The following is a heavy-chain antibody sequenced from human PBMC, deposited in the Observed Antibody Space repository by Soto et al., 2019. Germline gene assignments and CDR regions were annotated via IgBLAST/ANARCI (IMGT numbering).Heavy chain of an antibody. CDR3: ARRIGSGWFRAYYFDY. V-gene: IGHV4-30-4*01. J-gene: IGHJ4*02. CDR1: GGSISSGDYY. D-gene: IGHD6-19*01. CDR2: IYYSGST. Sequence: PSETLSLTCTVSGGSISSGDYYWSWIRQPPGKGLEWIGYIYYSGSTYYNPSLKSRVTISVDTSKNQFSLKLSSVTAADTAVYYCARRIGSGWFRAYYFDYWGQGTQVTVSS.